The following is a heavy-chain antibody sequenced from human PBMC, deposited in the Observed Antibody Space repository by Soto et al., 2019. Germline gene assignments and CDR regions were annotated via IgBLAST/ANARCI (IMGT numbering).Heavy chain of an antibody. J-gene: IGHJ4*02. D-gene: IGHD5-12*01. CDR1: GGTFSSYT. Sequence: SVKVSCKASGGTFSSYTISWVRQAPGQGLEWMGRIIPILGIANYAQKFQGRVTITADKSTSTAYMELSSLRSEDTAVYYCARDFPWYSGYGAKRSIDYRGQGNLVTVFS. CDR2: IIPILGIA. V-gene: IGHV1-69*04. CDR3: ARDFPWYSGYGAKRSIDY.